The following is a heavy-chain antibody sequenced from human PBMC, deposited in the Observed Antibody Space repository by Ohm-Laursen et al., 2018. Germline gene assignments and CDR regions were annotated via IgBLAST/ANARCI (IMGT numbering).Heavy chain of an antibody. CDR2: ISWNSGSI. D-gene: IGHD3-10*01. CDR3: AKESLSGSYSY. Sequence: SLRLSCTASGFTFDDYAMHWVRQAPGKGLEWVSGISWNSGSIGYADSVKGRFTISRDNAENSLYLQMNSLRAEGTALYYCAKESLSGSYSYWGQGTQVTVSS. CDR1: GFTFDDYA. J-gene: IGHJ4*02. V-gene: IGHV3-9*01.